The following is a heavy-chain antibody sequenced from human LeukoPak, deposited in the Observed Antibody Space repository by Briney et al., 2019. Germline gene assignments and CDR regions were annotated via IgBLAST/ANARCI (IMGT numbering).Heavy chain of an antibody. V-gene: IGHV3-21*01. Sequence: GGSLRLSCAASGFTFSSYSMNWVRQAPGKGLDWVSSISSSSSSIYYADSVKGRFTISRDNAKNSLSLQMNSLRAEDTAVYYCARGPYTDYWGQGIVVTVSS. D-gene: IGHD4-11*01. J-gene: IGHJ4*02. CDR3: ARGPYTDY. CDR2: ISSSSSSI. CDR1: GFTFSSYS.